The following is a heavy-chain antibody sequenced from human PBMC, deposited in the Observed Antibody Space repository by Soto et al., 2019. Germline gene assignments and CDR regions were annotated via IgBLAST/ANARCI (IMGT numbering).Heavy chain of an antibody. CDR3: ARSRVTYYYDRSAFDI. Sequence: QVQLVQSGAEVKKPGSSVKVSCKASGGTFSSYAISWVRQAPGQVLEWMGGIIPIFGTANYAQKFQGRVTITADESTSTAYMELSSLRSEDTAVYYCARSRVTYYYDRSAFDIWGQGTMVTVSS. CDR1: GGTFSSYA. CDR2: IIPIFGTA. V-gene: IGHV1-69*01. J-gene: IGHJ3*02. D-gene: IGHD3-22*01.